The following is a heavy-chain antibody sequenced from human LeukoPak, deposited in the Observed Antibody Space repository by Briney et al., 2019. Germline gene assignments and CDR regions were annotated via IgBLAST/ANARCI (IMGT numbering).Heavy chain of an antibody. Sequence: GGSLRLSCAASGFTVGDNYMSWVRQAPGKGLEWVSVIYSGGSTYYADSVKGRFTISRDNSKNTLYLQMNSLRAEDTAVYYCTRDRYYDNSGSRSDWFDPWGQGTLVTVSS. CDR3: TRDRYYDNSGSRSDWFDP. D-gene: IGHD3-22*01. CDR2: IYSGGST. J-gene: IGHJ5*02. V-gene: IGHV3-66*01. CDR1: GFTVGDNY.